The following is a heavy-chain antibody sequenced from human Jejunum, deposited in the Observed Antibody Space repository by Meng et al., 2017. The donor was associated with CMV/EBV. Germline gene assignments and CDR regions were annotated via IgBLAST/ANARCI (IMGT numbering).Heavy chain of an antibody. CDR2: IYGAASSI. CDR3: AKLPRKAATYFDY. V-gene: IGHV3-23*03. CDR1: GFTFGAYA. D-gene: IGHD6-25*01. J-gene: IGHJ4*02. Sequence: FGFTFGAYAMSWVRQAPGKGLGWVSVIYGAASSIYYADSVKGRFTISRDDSKNTLYLQMNALRAEDTAVYYCAKLPRKAATYFDYWGQGTLVTVSS.